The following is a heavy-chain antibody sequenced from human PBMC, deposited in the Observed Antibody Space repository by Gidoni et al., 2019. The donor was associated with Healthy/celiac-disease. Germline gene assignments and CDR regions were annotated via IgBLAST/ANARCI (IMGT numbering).Heavy chain of an antibody. D-gene: IGHD5-12*01. J-gene: IGHJ4*02. V-gene: IGHV4-59*01. CDR2: IYYIGST. CDR1: GGSISSYY. Sequence: QVQLQESGPGLVKPSETLSLTCPVPGGSISSYYWSWIRQPPGKGLEWIGYIYYIGSTNYNPSLKSRVTISVDTSKNQFPLKLSSVTAADTAVYYCARAVDSGYGSRYYFDYWGQGTLVTVSS. CDR3: ARAVDSGYGSRYYFDY.